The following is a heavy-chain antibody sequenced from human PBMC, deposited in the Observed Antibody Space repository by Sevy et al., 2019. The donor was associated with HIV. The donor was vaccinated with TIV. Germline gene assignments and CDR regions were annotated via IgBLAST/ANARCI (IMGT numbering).Heavy chain of an antibody. D-gene: IGHD6-13*01. Sequence: GGSLRLSCAASGFDFSTYWMSWVRQAPGKGLEWVANIKQDGSETYYVDSVKGRFTISRDNTENSLFLQMNSLRDDDTALYYCARGTGSNSWYAYYMDVWGKGTTVTVSS. CDR2: IKQDGSET. CDR1: GFDFSTYW. V-gene: IGHV3-7*01. CDR3: ARGTGSNSWYAYYMDV. J-gene: IGHJ6*03.